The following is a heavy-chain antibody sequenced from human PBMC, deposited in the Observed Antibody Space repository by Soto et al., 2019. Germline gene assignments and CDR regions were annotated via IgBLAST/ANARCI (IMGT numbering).Heavy chain of an antibody. J-gene: IGHJ5*02. CDR2: INHSGST. Sequence: SDTLSLTCAVYGGSFSGYYWSWIRQPPGKGLEWIGEINHSGSTNYNPSLKSRVTISVDTSKNQFSLKLSSVTAADTAVYYCAIDGARRARKNWFDPWGQGTLDTVSS. D-gene: IGHD3-16*01. V-gene: IGHV4-34*01. CDR3: AIDGARRARKNWFDP. CDR1: GGSFSGYY.